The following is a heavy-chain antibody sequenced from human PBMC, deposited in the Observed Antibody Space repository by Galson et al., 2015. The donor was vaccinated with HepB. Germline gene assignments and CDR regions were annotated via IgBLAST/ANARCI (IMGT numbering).Heavy chain of an antibody. CDR2: INWNGSTL. CDR1: GFTFDDYG. J-gene: IGHJ5*02. D-gene: IGHD5-24*01. CDR3: ARGRGLFGP. V-gene: IGHV3-20*01. Sequence: SLRLSCAASGFTFDDYGMSWVRHAPGKGLEWVSGINWNGSTLGYTDSVKGRFTISRDNAKSSLHLQMKNLRAEDTALYHCARGRGLFGPWGQGTLVIVSA.